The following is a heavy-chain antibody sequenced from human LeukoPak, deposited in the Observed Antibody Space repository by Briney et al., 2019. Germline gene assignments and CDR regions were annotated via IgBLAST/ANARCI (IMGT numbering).Heavy chain of an antibody. D-gene: IGHD3-10*01. CDR3: ARHRITMVRGVIGY. J-gene: IGHJ4*02. CDR1: GYTFTGYY. V-gene: IGHV1-2*02. CDR2: IDPNSGGT. Sequence: ASVKVSCKASGYTFTGYYMHWVRQAPGQGREGMGWIDPNSGGTNYAQKFQGRVTMTRDTSISTAYMELSRLRSDDTAVYYCARHRITMVRGVIGYWGQGTLVTVSS.